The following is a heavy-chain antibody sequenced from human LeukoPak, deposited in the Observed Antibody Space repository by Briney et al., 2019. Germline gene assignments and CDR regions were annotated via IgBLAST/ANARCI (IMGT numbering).Heavy chain of an antibody. Sequence: SETLSLTCTVSGGSINNHYWSWIRQPPGMGLEWVGYIYFTGTTNYNPSLKSRVTISLDKSKNQFSLKLSSVTATDTAIYYCARGGGSPRNWGQGTLVTVSS. J-gene: IGHJ4*02. CDR3: ARGGGSPRN. CDR1: GGSINNHY. V-gene: IGHV4-59*11. D-gene: IGHD3-10*01. CDR2: IYFTGTT.